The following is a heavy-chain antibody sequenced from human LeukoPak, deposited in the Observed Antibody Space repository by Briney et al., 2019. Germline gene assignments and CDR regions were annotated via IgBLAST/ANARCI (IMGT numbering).Heavy chain of an antibody. V-gene: IGHV1-2*02. J-gene: IGHJ4*02. D-gene: IGHD1-14*01. CDR1: GYTFTGYY. CDR3: ARLVGIEMGDY. Sequence: ASVKVSCKASGYTFTGYYMHWVRQAPGQGLEWMGWINPNSGGTNYAQKFQGRVTMTTDTSTSTAYMELRSLRSDDTAVYYCARLVGIEMGDYWGQGTLVIVSS. CDR2: INPNSGGT.